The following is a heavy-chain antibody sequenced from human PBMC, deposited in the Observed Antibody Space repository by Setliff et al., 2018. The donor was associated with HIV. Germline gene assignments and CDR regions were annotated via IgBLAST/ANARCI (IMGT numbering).Heavy chain of an antibody. CDR1: GGSSSSGVYS. V-gene: IGHV4-31*03. CDR3: ARPALGIGGGSRFDN. J-gene: IGHJ4*02. Sequence: SETLSLTCTVSGGSSSSGVYSWSWIRQHPGKGLEWIGYIYYSGSTYYNPSLKSRVTISVDTSKNQFSLKLSSVTAADTAVYYCARPALGIGGGSRFDNWGQGTRVTVSS. CDR2: IYYSGST. D-gene: IGHD3-10*01.